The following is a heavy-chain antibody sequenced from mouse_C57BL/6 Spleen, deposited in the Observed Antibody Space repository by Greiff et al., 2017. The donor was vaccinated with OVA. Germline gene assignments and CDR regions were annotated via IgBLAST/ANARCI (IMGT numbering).Heavy chain of an antibody. CDR3: ARHYSNYGGYFDY. CDR1: GYTFTSYW. V-gene: IGHV1-69*01. D-gene: IGHD2-5*01. CDR2: IDPSDSYT. J-gene: IGHJ2*01. Sequence: QVQLQQPGAELVMPGASVKLSCKASGYTFTSYWMHWVKQRPGQGLEWIGEIDPSDSYTNYNQKFKGKSTLTVDKSSSTAYMQLSSLTSEDSAVYYCARHYSNYGGYFDYWGQGTTLTVSS.